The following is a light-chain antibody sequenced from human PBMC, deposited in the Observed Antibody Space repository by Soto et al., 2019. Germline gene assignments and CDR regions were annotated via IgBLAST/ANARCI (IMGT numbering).Light chain of an antibody. CDR1: KSASTN. Sequence: IRMTQSPTTLSLSPWERATLSCRASKSASTNLAWYQQKPGQVPSLLIYGASTRASGIPARFSGSGSGTEFTLTIGSLQSEDFEVYYCQQYSSSPSFGQVTLLEIK. CDR2: GAS. V-gene: IGKV3-15*01. CDR3: QQYSSSPS. J-gene: IGKJ5*01.